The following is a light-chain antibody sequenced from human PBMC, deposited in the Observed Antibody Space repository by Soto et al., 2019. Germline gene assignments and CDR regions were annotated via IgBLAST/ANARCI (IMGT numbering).Light chain of an antibody. J-gene: IGLJ3*02. CDR2: SDN. Sequence: QSVLTQPPSASGTPGQRVTISCSGRNSNIGSYTVNWYLQLPGAAPKLLIYSDNRRPSGGPDRFSGSKSGTSASLAISGLQSEDEADYYCATCNYSLHAWVFGGGTKLTVL. CDR3: ATCNYSLHAWV. CDR1: NSNIGSYT. V-gene: IGLV1-44*01.